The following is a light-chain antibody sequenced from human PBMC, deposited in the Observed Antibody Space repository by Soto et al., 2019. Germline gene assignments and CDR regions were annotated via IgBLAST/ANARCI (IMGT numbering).Light chain of an antibody. CDR1: SSDVGGYNY. CDR3: SSYTSSSTLVV. CDR2: DVS. Sequence: QSALTQPASVSGSPGQSITISRTGTSSDVGGYNYVSWYQQHPGKVPKLMIYDVSNRPSGVSNRFSGSKPDNTASLTISGLQAEDEADYYCSSYTSSSTLVVFGGGTKLTVL. J-gene: IGLJ2*01. V-gene: IGLV2-14*01.